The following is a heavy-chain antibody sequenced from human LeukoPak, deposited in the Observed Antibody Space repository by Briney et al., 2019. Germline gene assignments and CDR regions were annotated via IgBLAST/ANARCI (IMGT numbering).Heavy chain of an antibody. CDR1: GGSISSGDYY. Sequence: SETLSLTCTVSGGSISSGDYYWSWIRQPPGEGLEWIGYIYYSGSSYYIPSLKGRVTMSVDTSKNQFSLRLSSVTAADTAVYYCARQIYGDLYYFDYWGQGTLVTVSS. CDR3: ARQIYGDLYYFDY. J-gene: IGHJ4*02. D-gene: IGHD4-17*01. V-gene: IGHV4-30-4*01. CDR2: IYYSGSS.